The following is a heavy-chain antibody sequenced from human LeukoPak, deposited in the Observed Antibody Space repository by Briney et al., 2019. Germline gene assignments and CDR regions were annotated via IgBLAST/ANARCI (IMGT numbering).Heavy chain of an antibody. CDR2: IIPIFGTA. V-gene: IGHV1-69*01. Sequence: SVKVSCKASGGTFSSYAISWVRQAPGQGLEWMGGIIPIFGTANYAQKFQGRVTITADESTSTAYMELSSLRSEDKAVYYCARDALRGYSYGLTIDYWGQGTLVTVSS. CDR1: GGTFSSYA. J-gene: IGHJ4*02. D-gene: IGHD5-18*01. CDR3: ARDALRGYSYGLTIDY.